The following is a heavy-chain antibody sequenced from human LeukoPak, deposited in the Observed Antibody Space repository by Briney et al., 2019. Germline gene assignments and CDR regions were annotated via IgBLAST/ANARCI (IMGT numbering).Heavy chain of an antibody. CDR1: RFTFSSYD. CDR3: ASGYSYGLLDY. V-gene: IGHV3-48*03. J-gene: IGHJ4*02. CDR2: ISSSGSTI. Sequence: GGSLRLSCAASRFTFSSYDMNWVRQAPGKGLEWVSYISSSGSTIYYADSVKGRFTISRDNAKNSLYLQMNSLRAEDTAVYYCASGYSYGLLDYWGQGTLVTVSS. D-gene: IGHD5-18*01.